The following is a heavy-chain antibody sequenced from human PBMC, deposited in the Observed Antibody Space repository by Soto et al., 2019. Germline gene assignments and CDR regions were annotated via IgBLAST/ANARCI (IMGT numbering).Heavy chain of an antibody. Sequence: ASVQVSCKASGYTFSDYYIHWVRQAPGQGLEWMGWINPNSGGTKYAPKFQGGVTMTRDTSITTAYMELSRLRSGDTAVYYCARDTATANPAGVDFWGQGTLVTVSS. J-gene: IGHJ4*02. V-gene: IGHV1-2*02. CDR2: INPNSGGT. D-gene: IGHD1-1*01. CDR1: GYTFSDYY. CDR3: ARDTATANPAGVDF.